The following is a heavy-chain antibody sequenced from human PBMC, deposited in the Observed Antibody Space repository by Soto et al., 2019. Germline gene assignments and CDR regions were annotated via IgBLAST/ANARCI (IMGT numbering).Heavy chain of an antibody. CDR3: ARRAEGSSSFLGMDV. CDR2: ISSSSSYI. D-gene: IGHD6-6*01. V-gene: IGHV3-21*01. CDR1: GFTFSSYS. Sequence: GGSLRLSCAASGFTFSSYSMNWVRQAPGKGLEWVSSISSSSSYIYYADSVKGRFTISRDNAKNSLYLQMNSLRAEDTAVYYCARRAEGSSSFLGMDVWGQGTTVTVSS. J-gene: IGHJ6*02.